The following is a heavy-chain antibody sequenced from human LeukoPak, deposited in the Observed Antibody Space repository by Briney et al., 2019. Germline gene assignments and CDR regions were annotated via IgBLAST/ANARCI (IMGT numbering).Heavy chain of an antibody. CDR1: GYTFTGYY. Sequence: ASVKVSCKASGYTFTGYYINWVRQARGQGLEWIGWINPNNGGTNYTQKLQGRVTMTRDTSMSSASMELVRLTSDDKAVYYCARQWRGPAVPFDFWGQGTVVTVSS. J-gene: IGHJ4*02. CDR3: ARQWRGPAVPFDF. V-gene: IGHV1-2*02. D-gene: IGHD6-19*01. CDR2: INPNNGGT.